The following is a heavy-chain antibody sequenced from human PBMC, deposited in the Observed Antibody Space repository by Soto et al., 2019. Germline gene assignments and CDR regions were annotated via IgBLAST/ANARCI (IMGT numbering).Heavy chain of an antibody. J-gene: IGHJ4*02. D-gene: IGHD3-10*01. Sequence: QVQLVESGGGVVQPGRSLRLSCAASGFTFSSYGMHWFRQAPGKGLEWVAVISYDGSNKYYADSVKGRFTISRDNSKNTLYLQMTSLRAEDTAVYYCAPWFGAFDYWGQGTLVTVSS. CDR1: GFTFSSYG. V-gene: IGHV3-30*03. CDR3: APWFGAFDY. CDR2: ISYDGSNK.